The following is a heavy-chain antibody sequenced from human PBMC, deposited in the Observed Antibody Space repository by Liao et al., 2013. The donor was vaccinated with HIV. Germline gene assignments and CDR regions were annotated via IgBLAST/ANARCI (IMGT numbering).Heavy chain of an antibody. CDR2: INHSGST. J-gene: IGHJ4*02. V-gene: IGHV4-34*01. CDR1: GGSFSGYY. D-gene: IGHD3-9*01. CDR3: ARASFLLRYFDWPRPFDY. Sequence: QVQLQQWGAGLLKPSETLSLTCAVYGGSFSGYYWSWIRQPPGKGLEWIGEINHSGSTNYNPSLKSRVTISVDTSKNQFSLKLSSVTAADTAVYYCARASFLLRYFDWPRPFDYWGQGTLVTVSS.